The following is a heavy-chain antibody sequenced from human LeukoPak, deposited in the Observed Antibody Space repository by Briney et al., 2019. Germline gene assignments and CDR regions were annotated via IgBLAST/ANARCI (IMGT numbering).Heavy chain of an antibody. CDR1: GFTFSNYA. CDR3: AREGRYYGSGSHRDGFDI. V-gene: IGHV3-23*01. CDR2: ISGSGDST. Sequence: PGGSLRLSCAASGFTFSNYAMRWVRQAPGKGLEWVSGISGSGDSTYYADSVKGRFTISRDNSKNTLYLQMNSLRAEDTAVYYCAREGRYYGSGSHRDGFDIWGQGTMVTVSS. D-gene: IGHD3-10*01. J-gene: IGHJ3*02.